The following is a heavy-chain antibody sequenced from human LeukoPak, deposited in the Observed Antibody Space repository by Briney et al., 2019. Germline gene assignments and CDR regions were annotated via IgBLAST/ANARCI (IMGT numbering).Heavy chain of an antibody. V-gene: IGHV3-30-3*01. Sequence: GGSLRLSCAASGFTFSSYAMHWVRQAPGKGLEWVAVISYDGSNKYYADSVKGRFTISRDNSKNTLYLQMNSLRAEDTAVYYCARDTLYYDFWSGYIDYWGQGTLVTVSS. CDR3: ARDTLYYDFWSGYIDY. D-gene: IGHD3-3*01. CDR2: ISYDGSNK. CDR1: GFTFSSYA. J-gene: IGHJ4*02.